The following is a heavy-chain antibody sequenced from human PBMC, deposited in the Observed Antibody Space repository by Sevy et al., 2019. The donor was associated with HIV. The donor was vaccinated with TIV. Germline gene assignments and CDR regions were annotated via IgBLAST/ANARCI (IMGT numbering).Heavy chain of an antibody. V-gene: IGHV3-48*01. CDR1: GFTFSSYS. J-gene: IGHJ4*02. D-gene: IGHD3-3*01. Sequence: GGSLRLSCAASGFTFSSYSMNWVRQAPGKGLEWVSYISSSSSTIYYADSVKGRFTISRDNAKNSLYLQMNSLRAEDTAVYYCARAYYDFWSGYYIGNIRGWEFDYWGQGTLVTVSS. CDR3: ARAYYDFWSGYYIGNIRGWEFDY. CDR2: ISSSSSTI.